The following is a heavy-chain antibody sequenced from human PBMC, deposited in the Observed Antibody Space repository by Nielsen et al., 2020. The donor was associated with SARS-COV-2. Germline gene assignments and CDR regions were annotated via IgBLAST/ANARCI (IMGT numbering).Heavy chain of an antibody. CDR2: ISSSSSYT. Sequence: GGSLRLSCAASGFTFSDYYMCWIRQAPGKGLEWVSYISSSSSYTNYADSVKGRFTISRDNAKNSLYLQMNSLRDEDTAVYYCASASRIAVAGTVSGVPRTTSYWGQGTLVTVSS. D-gene: IGHD6-19*01. J-gene: IGHJ4*02. V-gene: IGHV3-11*06. CDR3: ASASRIAVAGTVSGVPRTTSY. CDR1: GFTFSDYY.